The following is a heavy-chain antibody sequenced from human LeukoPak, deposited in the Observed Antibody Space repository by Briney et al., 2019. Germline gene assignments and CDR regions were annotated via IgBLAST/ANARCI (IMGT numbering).Heavy chain of an antibody. V-gene: IGHV4-30-2*01. CDR2: IYHSGNT. CDR3: VRDTYYYDSSGYGGFDY. Sequence: SETLSLTCAVSGGSISSGGYYWSWIRQPPGKGLEWIGYIYHSGNTYYNPSLKSRVTISVDKSKNQFSLKLSSVTAADTAVYYCVRDTYYYDSSGYGGFDYWGQGILVTVSS. CDR1: GGSISSGGYY. J-gene: IGHJ4*02. D-gene: IGHD3-22*01.